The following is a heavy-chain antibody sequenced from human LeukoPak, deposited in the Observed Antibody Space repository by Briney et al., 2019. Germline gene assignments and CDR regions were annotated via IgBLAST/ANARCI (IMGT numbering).Heavy chain of an antibody. V-gene: IGHV1-3*01. CDR1: GYTFSTYT. J-gene: IGHJ4*02. CDR3: AREIDRDDYNRFFDY. D-gene: IGHD5-24*01. CDR2: INAGNGNT. Sequence: ASVEVSCKASGYTFSTYTMHWVRQAPGQRLEWMGWINAGNGNTKYSQKFQGRVSITRDTSASTAYMEMSSLRCEDTAVYYCAREIDRDDYNRFFDYWGQGTLVTVSS.